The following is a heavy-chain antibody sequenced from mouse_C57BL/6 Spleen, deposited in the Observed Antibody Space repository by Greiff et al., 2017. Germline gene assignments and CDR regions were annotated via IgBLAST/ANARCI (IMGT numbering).Heavy chain of an antibody. Sequence: EVQLQQSGAELVRPGASVKLSCTASGFNIKDDYMHWVKQRPEQGLEWIGWIDPENGDTESASKFQGKATITADTSANTAYLQLSSLTSEDTAVYYCTLQGLLYSKGFAYWGQGTLVTVSA. D-gene: IGHD2-5*01. J-gene: IGHJ3*01. CDR1: GFNIKDDY. V-gene: IGHV14-4*01. CDR3: TLQGLLYSKGFAY. CDR2: IDPENGDT.